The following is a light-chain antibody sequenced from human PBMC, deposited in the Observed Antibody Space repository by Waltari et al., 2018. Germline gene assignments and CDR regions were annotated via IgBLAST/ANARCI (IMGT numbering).Light chain of an antibody. J-gene: IGKJ5*01. CDR3: QQYKRWPPIT. CDR2: DAS. V-gene: IGKV3-15*01. CDR1: QSIATN. Sequence: EVVMTQSPATLSVSPGERASLSCRASQSIATNLAWYQQKPGQPPRLLVDDASTRAPSIPARFKGSGSGTEFTLTISSLQSEDSAVYYCQQYKRWPPITFGQGTRLEI.